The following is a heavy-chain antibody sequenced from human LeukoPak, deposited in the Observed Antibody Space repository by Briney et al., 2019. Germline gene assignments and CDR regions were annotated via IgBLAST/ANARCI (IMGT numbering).Heavy chain of an antibody. D-gene: IGHD5-24*01. V-gene: IGHV3-23*01. CDR2: ISGSGGST. J-gene: IGHJ4*02. CDR3: ARGGWLQQYYFDY. Sequence: GGTLRLSCAASGFTFSSYGMSWVRQAPGKGLEWVSAISGSGGSTYYADSVKGRFTISRDNSKNTLYLQMNSLRAEDTAVYYCARGGWLQQYYFDYWGQGTLVTVSS. CDR1: GFTFSSYG.